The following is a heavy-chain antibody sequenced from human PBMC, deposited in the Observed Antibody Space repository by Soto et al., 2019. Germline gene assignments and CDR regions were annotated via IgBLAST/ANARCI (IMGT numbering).Heavy chain of an antibody. CDR1: GFTFSDSA. D-gene: IGHD3-10*01. CDR2: MSFDGYDK. Sequence: QVQLVESGGGVVQPGGSLRLSCAASGFTFSDSAMHWVRQAPGKGLEWVAAMSFDGYDKYYADSVKGRFTISRDNSMDTLVLQLTSLRPEDTALYYRARDFRRVVRGFGNWGQGTLVTVSS. CDR3: ARDFRRVVRGFGN. J-gene: IGHJ4*02. V-gene: IGHV3-30-3*01.